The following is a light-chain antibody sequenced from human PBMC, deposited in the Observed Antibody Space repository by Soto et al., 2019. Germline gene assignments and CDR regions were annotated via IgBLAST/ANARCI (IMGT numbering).Light chain of an antibody. CDR1: QSVGSY. V-gene: IGKV3-11*01. CDR2: DAS. J-gene: IGKJ4*01. CDR3: QQRSAWPYT. Sequence: DIVLTQSPATLSLSPGERATLSCRASQSVGSYLAWYQQKPGQAPNLLIYDASNRATGIPARFSGSGSGTDFTLTISSLEPEDFAVYYCQQRSAWPYTFGGGTKLEIK.